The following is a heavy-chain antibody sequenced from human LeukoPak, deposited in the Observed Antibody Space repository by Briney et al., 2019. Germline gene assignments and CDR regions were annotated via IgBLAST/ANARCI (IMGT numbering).Heavy chain of an antibody. Sequence: QPSETLSLTCTVSGDSISNSPYYWGWTRQPPGKGLEWIGSIYYSGSTYYNPSLKSRVTISVDTSKNQFSLKLRSVTAADTAVYYCATPDSSSSSLDYWGQGTLVTVSS. J-gene: IGHJ4*02. CDR3: ATPDSSSSSLDY. CDR1: GDSISNSPYY. V-gene: IGHV4-39*01. CDR2: IYYSGST. D-gene: IGHD6-6*01.